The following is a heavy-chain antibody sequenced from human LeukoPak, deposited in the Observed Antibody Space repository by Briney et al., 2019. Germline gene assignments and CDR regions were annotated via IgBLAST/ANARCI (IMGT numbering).Heavy chain of an antibody. CDR2: IGSAGGT. CDR1: GFTVSSYE. V-gene: IGHV3-13*04. CDR3: ARSPYGGNSGFDY. J-gene: IGHJ4*02. Sequence: SGGSLRLSCAASGFTVSSYEMHWVRQPAGKGPEWVSGIGSAGGTYYPGSVKGRFTIFRENAKNSLYLQMNSLRAGDTAVYYCARSPYGGNSGFDYWGQGTLVTVSS. D-gene: IGHD4-23*01.